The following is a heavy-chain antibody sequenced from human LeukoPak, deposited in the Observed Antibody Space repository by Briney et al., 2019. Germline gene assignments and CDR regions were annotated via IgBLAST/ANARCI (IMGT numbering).Heavy chain of an antibody. CDR2: IKEDGSQK. CDR3: ARDQRDGMILFDY. CDR1: GLTFNNYW. D-gene: IGHD3-16*01. Sequence: GGSLRLSCVASGLTFNNYWMSWVRQAPGKGLEWVANIKEDGSQKNYVESVKGRFTISRDNAKNSLYLQMNRLRAEDTAVYYCARDQRDGMILFDYWGQGKLVIVSS. V-gene: IGHV3-7*01. J-gene: IGHJ4*02.